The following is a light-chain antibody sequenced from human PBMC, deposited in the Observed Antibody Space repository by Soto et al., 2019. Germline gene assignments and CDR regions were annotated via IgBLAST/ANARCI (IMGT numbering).Light chain of an antibody. CDR1: RSVNNY. CDR2: DAS. CDR3: QQRGNWPWLT. Sequence: EIVLRQSPGTLSLSPGARATLSCRASRSVNNYLAWYQQRPGQAPRLLIYDASNRATGIPARFSGRRSGTDFTLTISSLEPEDSAVYSGQQRGNWPWLTVGGGTRVEIK. J-gene: IGKJ4*01. V-gene: IGKV3-11*01.